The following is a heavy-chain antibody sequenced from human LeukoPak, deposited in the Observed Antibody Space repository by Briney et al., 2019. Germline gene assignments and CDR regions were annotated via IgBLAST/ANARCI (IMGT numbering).Heavy chain of an antibody. Sequence: GGSLRLSCVASGFTFGSYGMNWVRQAPGKGLEWVAVISYDGSNKYYADSVKGRFTISRDNSKNTLYLQMNSLRAEDTAVYYCAKVKEFGYSSSSHHDYWGQGTLVTVSS. CDR1: GFTFGSYG. D-gene: IGHD6-13*01. V-gene: IGHV3-30*18. CDR3: AKVKEFGYSSSSHHDY. CDR2: ISYDGSNK. J-gene: IGHJ4*02.